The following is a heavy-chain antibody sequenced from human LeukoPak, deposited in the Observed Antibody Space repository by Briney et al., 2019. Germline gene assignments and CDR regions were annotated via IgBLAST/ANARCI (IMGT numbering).Heavy chain of an antibody. D-gene: IGHD3-22*01. CDR2: INSDGSIT. CDR1: GFTFSSYW. CDR3: ARADSYDRTLPFGY. Sequence: GGSLRLSCASSGFTFSSYWIHGVRQAPWKGLVWVSRINSDGSITTYADSGKGRFTISRANAKNTLYLPLSSLRAEDTAVYYCARADSYDRTLPFGYWGQGTLVTVSS. J-gene: IGHJ4*02. V-gene: IGHV3-74*01.